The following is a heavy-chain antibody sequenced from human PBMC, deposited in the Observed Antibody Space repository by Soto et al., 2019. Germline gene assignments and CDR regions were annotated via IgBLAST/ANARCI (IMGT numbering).Heavy chain of an antibody. D-gene: IGHD3-9*01. Sequence: QVQLVQSGAEVKKPGSSVKVSCKASGGTFSSYAISWVRQAPGQGLEWMGGIIPIFGTANYAQKFQGRVTITADESTSTAYMELSSLRSEDTAVYYCASTPTPHYDIVTDDGHWFNPWGQGTLVTVSS. CDR1: GGTFSSYA. CDR3: ASTPTPHYDIVTDDGHWFNP. J-gene: IGHJ5*02. CDR2: IIPIFGTA. V-gene: IGHV1-69*01.